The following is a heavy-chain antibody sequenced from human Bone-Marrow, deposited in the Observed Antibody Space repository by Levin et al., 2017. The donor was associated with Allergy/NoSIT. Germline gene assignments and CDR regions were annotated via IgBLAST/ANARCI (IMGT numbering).Heavy chain of an antibody. J-gene: IGHJ3*02. CDR2: ISGSGGST. Sequence: GESLKISCAASGFTFSSYAMSWVRQAPGKGLEWVSAISGSGGSTYYADSVKGRFTISRDNSKNTLYLQMNSLRAEDTAVYYCAKDAGVIGNAFDIWGQGTMVTVSS. CDR1: GFTFSSYA. CDR3: AKDAGVIGNAFDI. D-gene: IGHD2-21*01. V-gene: IGHV3-23*01.